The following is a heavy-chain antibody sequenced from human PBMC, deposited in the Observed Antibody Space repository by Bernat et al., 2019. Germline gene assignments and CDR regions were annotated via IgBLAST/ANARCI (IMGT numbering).Heavy chain of an antibody. CDR3: AVIAAARNFDY. V-gene: IGHV3-66*01. CDR1: GFTVSSNY. CDR2: IYSGGST. J-gene: IGHJ4*02. Sequence: EVQLVESGGGLVQPGGSLRLSCAASGFTVSSNYMSWVRQAPGKGLEWVSVIYSGGSTYYADSVKGRFTISRDNAKNTLYLQMNSLRAEDTAVYYCAVIAAARNFDYWGQGTLVTVSS. D-gene: IGHD6-13*01.